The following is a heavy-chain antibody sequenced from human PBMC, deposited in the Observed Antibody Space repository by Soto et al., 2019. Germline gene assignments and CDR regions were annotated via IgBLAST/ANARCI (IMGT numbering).Heavy chain of an antibody. CDR2: INSDGSST. CDR3: ARGSTIFGVVIFPDY. Sequence: EVQLVESGGGLVQPGGSLRLSCAASGFTFSSYWMHWVRQAPGKGLVWVSRINSDGSSTSYADSVKGRFTISRDNAKNTLYLVMNSLRAEDTAGYYCARGSTIFGVVIFPDYWVQVTLVTVSS. D-gene: IGHD3-3*01. J-gene: IGHJ4*02. CDR1: GFTFSSYW. V-gene: IGHV3-74*01.